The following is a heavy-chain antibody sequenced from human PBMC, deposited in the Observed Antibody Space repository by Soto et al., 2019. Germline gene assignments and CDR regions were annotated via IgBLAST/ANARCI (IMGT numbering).Heavy chain of an antibody. CDR3: ARDHGVSRHWFDP. Sequence: SETLSLTCTVSGGSISSGDYYWSWIRQPPGKGLEWIGYIYYSGSTYYNPSLKSRVTISVDTSKNQFSLKLSSVTAADTAVYYCARDHGVSRHWFDPWGQGTLVTSPQ. D-gene: IGHD3-10*01. J-gene: IGHJ5*02. CDR2: IYYSGST. V-gene: IGHV4-30-4*01. CDR1: GGSISSGDYY.